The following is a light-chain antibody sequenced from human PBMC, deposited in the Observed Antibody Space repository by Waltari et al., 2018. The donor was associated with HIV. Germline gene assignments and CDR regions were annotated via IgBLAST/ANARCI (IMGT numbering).Light chain of an antibody. V-gene: IGKV3-20*01. Sequence: RAXQXXPXDFLAWYQTQPGQAPRLLISGXXXXXXGXPDRFIXXGSGTDFTLTISRLEPXDFAVXYCQQYGTSPRSTFGQGTKVE. CDR2: GXX. CDR3: QQYGTSPRST. CDR1: QXXPXDF. J-gene: IGKJ2*02.